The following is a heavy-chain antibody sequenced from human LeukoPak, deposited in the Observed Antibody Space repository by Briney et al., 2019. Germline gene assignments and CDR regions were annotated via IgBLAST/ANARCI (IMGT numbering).Heavy chain of an antibody. D-gene: IGHD6-19*01. CDR2: IKRKTDGGTT. V-gene: IGHV3-15*01. Sequence: GGSLRLSCAASGFTFNNAWMSWVRQAPGKGLEWVGRIKRKTDGGTTDYAEPVKGRFTISRDDSKNTLYLQMNSLKTEDTAVYYCGVSTGHTKGYWGQGTLVTVSS. CDR1: GFTFNNAW. J-gene: IGHJ4*02. CDR3: GVSTGHTKGY.